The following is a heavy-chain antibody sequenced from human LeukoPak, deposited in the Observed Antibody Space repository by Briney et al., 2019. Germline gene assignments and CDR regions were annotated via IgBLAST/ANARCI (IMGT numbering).Heavy chain of an antibody. CDR2: ISSSSSYI. D-gene: IGHD3-9*01. CDR3: ASTLGYHDILTGFHWYGMDV. V-gene: IGHV3-21*01. J-gene: IGHJ6*02. Sequence: GTPLRLCCAAAGFTFSSYSMNCGRQAPGGGLEWGSSISSSSSYIYYADSVKGRFTISRDNAKNSLYLQMKSLRPEATAVYYCASTLGYHDILTGFHWYGMDVWRQGTTVTVSS. CDR1: GFTFSSYS.